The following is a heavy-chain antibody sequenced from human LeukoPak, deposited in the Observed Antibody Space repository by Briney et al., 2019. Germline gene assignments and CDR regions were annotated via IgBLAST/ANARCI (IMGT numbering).Heavy chain of an antibody. CDR1: GGSISSSSYY. Sequence: PSETLSLTCTVSGGSISSSSYYWGWIRQPPGKGLEWIGSIYYSGSTNYNPSLKSRVTISVDTSKNQFSLKLSSVTAADTAVYYCARALHYVWGSLLSHYYYYMDVWGKGTTVTVSS. D-gene: IGHD3-16*01. J-gene: IGHJ6*03. CDR2: IYYSGST. V-gene: IGHV4-39*07. CDR3: ARALHYVWGSLLSHYYYYMDV.